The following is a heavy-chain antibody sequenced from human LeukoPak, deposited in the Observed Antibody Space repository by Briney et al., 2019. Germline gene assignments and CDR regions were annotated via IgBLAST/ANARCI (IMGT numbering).Heavy chain of an antibody. CDR1: GFTFSSYG. V-gene: IGHV3-30*18. J-gene: IGHJ4*02. D-gene: IGHD6-19*01. CDR3: AKGYSSGCDY. Sequence: GRSLRLSCAASGFTFSSYGMHWVRQAPGKGLEWVAVISYDGSNKYYADSVKGRFTISRDNSKNTLYLQMNSLRAEDTAVYYCAKGYSSGCDYWGQGTLVTVSS. CDR2: ISYDGSNK.